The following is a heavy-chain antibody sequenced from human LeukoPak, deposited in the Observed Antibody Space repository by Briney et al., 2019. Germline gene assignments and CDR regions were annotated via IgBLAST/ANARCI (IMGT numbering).Heavy chain of an antibody. J-gene: IGHJ5*02. Sequence: PSETLSLTCTVSGGSISSGGYYWSWIRQHPGTGLKWIGYIYYSGSTYYNPSLKSRVTISVDTSKNQFSLKLSSVTAADTAVYYCARAPVRGDLNWFDPWGQGTLVTVSS. V-gene: IGHV4-31*03. CDR2: IYYSGST. CDR1: GGSISSGGYY. D-gene: IGHD3-10*01. CDR3: ARAPVRGDLNWFDP.